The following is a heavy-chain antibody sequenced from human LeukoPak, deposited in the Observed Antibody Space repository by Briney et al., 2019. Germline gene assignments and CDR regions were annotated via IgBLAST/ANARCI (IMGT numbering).Heavy chain of an antibody. D-gene: IGHD3-22*01. Sequence: GGSLRLSCAASGLTFSSYAMSWVRQAPGKGLEWVSVVSGSAGSTYYADSVKGRFTISRDNSKNTLYLQMNSLRAEDTAVYYCAKSKTYYYDSNGYYFVASWGQGTLLTVSS. CDR3: AKSKTYYYDSNGYYFVAS. V-gene: IGHV3-23*01. J-gene: IGHJ5*02. CDR2: VSGSAGST. CDR1: GLTFSSYA.